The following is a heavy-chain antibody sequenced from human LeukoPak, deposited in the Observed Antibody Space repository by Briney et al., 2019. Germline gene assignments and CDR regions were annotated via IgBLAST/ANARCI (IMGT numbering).Heavy chain of an antibody. CDR1: GFPFSSYS. D-gene: IGHD2-8*02. CDR3: AKDSASGGTRNY. Sequence: GGSLRLSCAASGFPFSSYSMNWVRQAPGKGLEWVSAISGSGGSTYYADSVKGRFTISRDNSKDTLYLQMNSLRAEDTAVYYCAKDSASGGTRNYWGQGTLVTVSS. V-gene: IGHV3-23*01. J-gene: IGHJ4*02. CDR2: ISGSGGST.